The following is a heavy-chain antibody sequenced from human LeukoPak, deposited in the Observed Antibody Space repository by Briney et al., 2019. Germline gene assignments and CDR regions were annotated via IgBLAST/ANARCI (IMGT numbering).Heavy chain of an antibody. V-gene: IGHV4-4*09. J-gene: IGHJ3*02. Sequence: SETLSLTCTVSGPISSYYWSWIRQPPGKELEWIGYIYTSGSTNYNPSLKNRVTISLDTSKNQFYMDLSSVTDADTAVYYCARQKCTSTSCLTKNGFDIWGQGTMVTVSS. CDR1: GPISSYY. D-gene: IGHD2-2*01. CDR2: IYTSGST. CDR3: ARQKCTSTSCLTKNGFDI.